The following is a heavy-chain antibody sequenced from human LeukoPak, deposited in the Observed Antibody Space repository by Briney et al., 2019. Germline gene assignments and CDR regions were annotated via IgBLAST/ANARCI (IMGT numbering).Heavy chain of an antibody. Sequence: GGSLRLSCAASGFTVSSNYMSWVRQAPGKGLEWVSVIYSGGSTYYADSVKGRFTISRDNSKNTLYLQMNSLRAEDTAVYYCATPRVYCSGGSCYYDYWGQGTLVTVSS. CDR3: ATPRVYCSGGSCYYDY. CDR2: IYSGGST. D-gene: IGHD2-15*01. J-gene: IGHJ4*02. V-gene: IGHV3-53*01. CDR1: GFTVSSNY.